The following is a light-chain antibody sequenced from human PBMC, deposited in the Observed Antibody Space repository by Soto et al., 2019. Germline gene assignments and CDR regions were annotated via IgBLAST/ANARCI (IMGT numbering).Light chain of an antibody. CDR1: QSISYY. V-gene: IGKV1-5*01. Sequence: DIQMTQSPSTLSASVGDRVTITCRASQSISYYLAWYQKKPGKAPKVLIWNASSLQRGVPSRFSGSGSGTEFTLTISSLLPDDFATYYCQQYNRFSTWTFGQGTKVHSK. J-gene: IGKJ1*01. CDR2: NAS. CDR3: QQYNRFSTWT.